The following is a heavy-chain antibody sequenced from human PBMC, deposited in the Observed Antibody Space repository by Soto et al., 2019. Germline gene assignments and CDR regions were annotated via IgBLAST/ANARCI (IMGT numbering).Heavy chain of an antibody. V-gene: IGHV4-39*01. Sequence: QLQLQESGPGLVKPSETLSLTCTVSGGSISSSSYYWGWIRQPPGKGLEWIGSIYYRGSTYYNPSLKSRVTISVDTSKNQFSLKLSSVTAADTAVYYCARHRVGGVIVIKPDNWFDPWGQGTLVTVSS. CDR2: IYYRGST. J-gene: IGHJ5*02. CDR3: ARHRVGGVIVIKPDNWFDP. CDR1: GGSISSSSYY. D-gene: IGHD3-16*02.